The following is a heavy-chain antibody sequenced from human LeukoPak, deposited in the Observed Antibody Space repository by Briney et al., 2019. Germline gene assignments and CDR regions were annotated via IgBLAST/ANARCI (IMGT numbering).Heavy chain of an antibody. J-gene: IGHJ6*02. CDR3: ARQYYDFSYGMDV. D-gene: IGHD3/OR15-3a*01. CDR2: ISSSGDTT. Sequence: GGSLRLSCAASGFTFSDYHMNWIRQAPGKGLEWISYISSSGDTTYYADSVKGRFTISRDNAKNLVYLQMNSLRAEDTAVYYCARQYYDFSYGMDVWGQGTTVTVSS. CDR1: GFTFSDYH. V-gene: IGHV3-11*01.